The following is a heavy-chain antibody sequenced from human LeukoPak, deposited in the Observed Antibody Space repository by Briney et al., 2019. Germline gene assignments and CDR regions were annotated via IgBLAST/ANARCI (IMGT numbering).Heavy chain of an antibody. Sequence: GASVKVSCKASGGTFSSYAISWVRQAPGQGLEWMGRIIPILGIANYAQKFQSRVTITADKSTSTAYMELSSLRSEDTAVYYCAEKDEYFQHWGQGTLVTVSS. V-gene: IGHV1-69*04. CDR3: AEKDEYFQH. CDR2: IIPILGIA. J-gene: IGHJ1*01. CDR1: GGTFSSYA.